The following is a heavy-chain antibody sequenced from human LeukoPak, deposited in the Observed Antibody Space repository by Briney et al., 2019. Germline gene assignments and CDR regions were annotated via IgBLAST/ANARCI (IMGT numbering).Heavy chain of an antibody. Sequence: GGSLRLSCAASGFTFSSYAMHWVRQAPGKGLEWVAVISYDGSNKYYADSVKSRFTISRDNSKNTLYLQMNSLRAEGTAVYYCARDRDGYSGYDSGTFDYWGQGTLVTVSS. D-gene: IGHD5-12*01. CDR2: ISYDGSNK. CDR3: ARDRDGYSGYDSGTFDY. J-gene: IGHJ4*02. V-gene: IGHV3-30-3*01. CDR1: GFTFSSYA.